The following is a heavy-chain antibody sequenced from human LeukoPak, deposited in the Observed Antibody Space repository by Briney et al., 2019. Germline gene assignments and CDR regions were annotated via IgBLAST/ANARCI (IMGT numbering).Heavy chain of an antibody. Sequence: SETLSLTCTVSGVSISSSNSYWGWIRQPPGKGLEWIGSIYYSGNTYYNASLKSQVSISIDTSKNQFSLRLTSVTAADTAVYYCARLSSRRLLWFGELSPRDAFDIWGQGTMVTVSS. V-gene: IGHV4-39*01. CDR1: GVSISSSNSY. J-gene: IGHJ3*02. D-gene: IGHD3-10*01. CDR3: ARLSSRRLLWFGELSPRDAFDI. CDR2: IYYSGNT.